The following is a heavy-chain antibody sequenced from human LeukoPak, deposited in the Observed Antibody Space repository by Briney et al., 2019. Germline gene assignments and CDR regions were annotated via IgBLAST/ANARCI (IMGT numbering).Heavy chain of an antibody. V-gene: IGHV3-74*01. CDR2: IFTDGSTT. D-gene: IGHD2-21*02. J-gene: IGHJ4*01. CDR1: KFNFFSYG. CDR3: ARELPREVTLDY. Sequence: PAGGSLRLSCVASKFNFFSYGMQWVRQAPGKGLVWVSRIFTDGSTTSYADSVKGRFTISRDSARNTLYLQMNSLRVEDTAVYYCARELPREVTLDYWGQGTLVTVSP.